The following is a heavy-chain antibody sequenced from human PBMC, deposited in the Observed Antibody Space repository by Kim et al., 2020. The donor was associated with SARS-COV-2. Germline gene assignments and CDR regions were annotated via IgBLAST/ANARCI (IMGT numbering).Heavy chain of an antibody. Sequence: ASVKVSCKASGYTFTSYYMHWVRQAPGQGLEWMGIINPSGGSTGYAQKFQGRVTMTRDTSTSTVYMELSSLISEDTAVYFCARERGLAYCGADCYSQPFDYWGQGTLVTVSS. V-gene: IGHV1-46*01. CDR2: INPSGGST. D-gene: IGHD2-21*02. CDR1: GYTFTSYY. J-gene: IGHJ4*02. CDR3: ARERGLAYCGADCYSQPFDY.